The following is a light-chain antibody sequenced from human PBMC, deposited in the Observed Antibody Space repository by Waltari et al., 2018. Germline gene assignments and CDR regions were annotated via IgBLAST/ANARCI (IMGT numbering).Light chain of an antibody. Sequence: QSALSQPRPVSGSTGHSVTISSTGTSSDVGGYDYVSWYPQHPGKAPTLVIYDVNKRPSVVPDRFSGSKSGNTASLTISGLQADEEAEYNCCSYAGRATWACGGGTKLTVL. V-gene: IGLV2-11*01. CDR3: CSYAGRATWA. CDR2: DVN. J-gene: IGLJ3*02. CDR1: SSDVGGYDY.